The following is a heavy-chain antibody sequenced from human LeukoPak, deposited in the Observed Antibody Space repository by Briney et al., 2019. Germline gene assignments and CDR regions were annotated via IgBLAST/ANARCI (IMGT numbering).Heavy chain of an antibody. Sequence: GASVKVSCKASGYTFTSYYMHWVRQAPGQGLEWMGIINPSGGSTSYAQKFQGRVTMTRDTSTSTVYMELSSLRSEDTAVYYCASASYSSGWYGHYYGMDAWGQGTTVTVSS. CDR3: ASASYSSGWYGHYYGMDA. J-gene: IGHJ6*02. CDR1: GYTFTSYY. D-gene: IGHD6-19*01. CDR2: INPSGGST. V-gene: IGHV1-46*01.